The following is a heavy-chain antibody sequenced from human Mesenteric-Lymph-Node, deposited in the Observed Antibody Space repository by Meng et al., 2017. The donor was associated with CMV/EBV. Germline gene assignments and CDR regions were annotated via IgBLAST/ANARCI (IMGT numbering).Heavy chain of an antibody. D-gene: IGHD3-10*01. V-gene: IGHV1-2*02. CDR1: GYTFTGYY. CDR2: INPNSGGT. Sequence: ASVKVSCKASGYTFTGYYMHWVRQAPGQGLEWMGWINPNSGGTNYAQKLQGRVTMTTDTSASTAYMELRSLSSDDTAVYYCARDHIRLEWFGLYGMDVWGQGTTVTVSS. CDR3: ARDHIRLEWFGLYGMDV. J-gene: IGHJ6*02.